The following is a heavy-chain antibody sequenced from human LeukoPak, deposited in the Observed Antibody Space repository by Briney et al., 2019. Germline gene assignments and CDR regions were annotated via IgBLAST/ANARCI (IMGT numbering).Heavy chain of an antibody. CDR2: VYYSGTT. D-gene: IGHD3-10*02. Sequence: SETLSLTCTVSSGSISPSYWSWLRQPPGKTLEWIGYVYYSGTTNYNPSLESRVTMSVDTSKNQFSLSLNSVTAADTAVYYCARYNRNNIYVFDYWGQGILVTVSS. CDR1: SGSISPSY. J-gene: IGHJ4*02. V-gene: IGHV4-59*01. CDR3: ARYNRNNIYVFDY.